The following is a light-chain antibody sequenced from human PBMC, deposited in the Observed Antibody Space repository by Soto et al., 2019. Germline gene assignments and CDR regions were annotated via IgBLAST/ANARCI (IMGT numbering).Light chain of an antibody. CDR3: SSYTTSSTQV. CDR1: SSDVGGYNY. V-gene: IGLV2-14*01. CDR2: EVS. J-gene: IGLJ1*01. Sequence: QSVLTQPASVSGSPGQSISISCTGTSSDVGGYNYVSWFQHHPGKAPKLIIYEVSYRPSGVSARFSGSKSGDTASLTISGLQAEDEADYYCSSYTTSSTQVFGTGTKLTVL.